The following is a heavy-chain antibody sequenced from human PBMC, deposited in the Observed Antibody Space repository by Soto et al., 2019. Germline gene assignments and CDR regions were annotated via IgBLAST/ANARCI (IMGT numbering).Heavy chain of an antibody. Sequence: EVQLVESGGGLVQPGGSLRLSCAASGFLFSTYCMFWVRQAPRKGLLWVSRIKSDGSSTSYAGSVKGRFTISTNNTKNTLYLQMTGLGAAGTAGYYYAIGGGDYNDLDHWGQGVLGTVSS. CDR1: GFLFSTYC. J-gene: IGHJ4*02. D-gene: IGHD3-10*01. V-gene: IGHV3-74*01. CDR2: IKSDGSST. CDR3: AIGGGDYNDLDH.